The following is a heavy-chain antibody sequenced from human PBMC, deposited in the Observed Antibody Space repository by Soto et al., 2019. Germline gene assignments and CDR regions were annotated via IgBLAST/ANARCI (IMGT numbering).Heavy chain of an antibody. D-gene: IGHD4-4*01. Sequence: QITLKESGPPLVKPTQTLTLTCTFSGFSLSTSGVGVGWIRQPPGKALEWLALIYWDDDKRYSPSLKSRLTITKDTSKNQVVLTMTNMDPVDTGTYYCAHRATVAQTAHFDYWGQGTLVTVSS. J-gene: IGHJ4*02. CDR3: AHRATVAQTAHFDY. V-gene: IGHV2-5*02. CDR1: GFSLSTSGVG. CDR2: IYWDDDK.